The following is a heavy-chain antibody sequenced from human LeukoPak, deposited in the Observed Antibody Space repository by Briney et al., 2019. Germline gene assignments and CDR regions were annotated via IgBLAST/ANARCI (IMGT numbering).Heavy chain of an antibody. V-gene: IGHV3-43*02. Sequence: GGSLRLSCAASGFTFDDYAMHWVRQAPGKGLEWVSLISGDGGSTYYADSVKGRFTISRDNAKNSLYLQMNSLRAEDTAVYYCARDSPTYYDFWSGYHWFDPWGQRTLVTVSS. CDR3: ARDSPTYYDFWSGYHWFDP. CDR2: ISGDGGST. D-gene: IGHD3-3*01. J-gene: IGHJ5*02. CDR1: GFTFDDYA.